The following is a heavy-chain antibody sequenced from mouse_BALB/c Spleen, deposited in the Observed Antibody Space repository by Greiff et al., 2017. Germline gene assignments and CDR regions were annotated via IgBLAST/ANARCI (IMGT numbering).Heavy chain of an antibody. J-gene: IGHJ3*01. CDR1: GYTFTSYT. D-gene: IGHD2-4*01. Sequence: VQLQQSGAELVRPGASVKMSCKASGYTFTSYTMHWVKQRPGQGLEWIGYINPSSGYTNYNQKFKDKATLTADKSSSTAYMQLSSLTSEDAAVYYSARSDDYDVWFAYWGQGTLVTVSA. CDR3: ARSDDYDVWFAY. V-gene: IGHV1-4*01. CDR2: INPSSGYT.